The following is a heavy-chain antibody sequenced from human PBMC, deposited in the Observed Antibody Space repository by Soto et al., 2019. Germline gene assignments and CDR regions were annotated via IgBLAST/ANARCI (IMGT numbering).Heavy chain of an antibody. CDR2: IYYSWST. CDR3: ARGSSGWPPRLDY. J-gene: IGHJ4*02. Sequence: QVQLQESGPGLVKPSETLSLNCTVSGGPISSYYWSWIRQSPGKGLEWIGYIYYSWSTNYNPSLKRQVTIAVDPSKNQFSLELSSVTAADTAVYYCARGSSGWPPRLDYWGQGTLVTVS. D-gene: IGHD6-19*01. CDR1: GGPISSYY. V-gene: IGHV4-59*01.